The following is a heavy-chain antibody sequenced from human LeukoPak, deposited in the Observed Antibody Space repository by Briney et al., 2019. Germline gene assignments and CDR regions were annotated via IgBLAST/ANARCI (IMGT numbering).Heavy chain of an antibody. J-gene: IGHJ2*01. CDR1: GGSISSGSYY. Sequence: PSQTLSLTCTVSGGSISSGSYYWSWIRQPAGKGLEWIGCIYTSGSTNYNPSLKSRVTISVDTSKNQFSLKLSSVTAADTAVYYCAREGWGSSGWYRYFDLWGRGTLVTVSS. CDR2: IYTSGST. CDR3: AREGWGSSGWYRYFDL. D-gene: IGHD6-19*01. V-gene: IGHV4-61*02.